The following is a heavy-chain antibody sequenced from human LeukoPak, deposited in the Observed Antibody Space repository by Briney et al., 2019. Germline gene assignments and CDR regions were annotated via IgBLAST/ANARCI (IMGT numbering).Heavy chain of an antibody. CDR3: ARDSVFHSGWFNY. CDR1: GYTFTGYY. Sequence: ASVKVSCKASGYTFTGYYMHWVRQAPGQGLEWMGWINPNSGGTNYAQRFQGRVTMTRDTSISTAYTELSRLRSDDTAVYYCARDSVFHSGWFNYWGQGTLVTVSS. D-gene: IGHD6-25*01. J-gene: IGHJ4*02. V-gene: IGHV1-2*02. CDR2: INPNSGGT.